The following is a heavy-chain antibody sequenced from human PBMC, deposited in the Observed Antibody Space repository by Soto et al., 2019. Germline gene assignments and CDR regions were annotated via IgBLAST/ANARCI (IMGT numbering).Heavy chain of an antibody. CDR1: GDSISSGYY. Sequence: PSETLSLTCAVSGDSISSGYYWAWIRQPPGKGLEWIGSIYHSGTTYYNPSLKSRVTISVDTSKNHFSLKLISVTATDTAVYYCARGENDAFDIWGQGTMVTVSS. D-gene: IGHD1-26*01. J-gene: IGHJ3*02. V-gene: IGHV4-38-2*01. CDR2: IYHSGTT. CDR3: ARGENDAFDI.